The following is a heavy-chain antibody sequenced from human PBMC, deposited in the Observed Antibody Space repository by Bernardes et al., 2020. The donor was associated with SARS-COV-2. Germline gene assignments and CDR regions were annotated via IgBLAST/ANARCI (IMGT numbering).Heavy chain of an antibody. J-gene: IGHJ4*02. V-gene: IGHV3-64D*06. D-gene: IGHD3-10*01. CDR1: GFSFTSCA. CDR3: VKDRPGSYAFDY. CDR2: INDYGSRR. Sequence: VGSLSLSCSASGFSFTSCAMHWVRQAPGRGLEYVSGINDYGSRRHYADSVKGRFTISRDDSKNTVYLQMSSLRVDDTAVYSCVKDRPGSYAFDYWGQGILVTVSS.